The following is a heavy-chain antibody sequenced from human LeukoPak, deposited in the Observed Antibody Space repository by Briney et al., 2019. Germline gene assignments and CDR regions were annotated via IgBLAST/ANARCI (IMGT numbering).Heavy chain of an antibody. D-gene: IGHD3-16*02. J-gene: IGHJ4*02. CDR3: ARIVATAGFDY. CDR1: GFTFSSYA. Sequence: PGGSLRLSCAASGFTFSSYAMHWVRQAPGKGLEWVAVISYDGSNKYYADSVKGRFTISRHNSKNTLYLQMNSLRAEDTAVYYCARIVATAGFDYWGQGTLVTVSS. CDR2: ISYDGSNK. V-gene: IGHV3-30*14.